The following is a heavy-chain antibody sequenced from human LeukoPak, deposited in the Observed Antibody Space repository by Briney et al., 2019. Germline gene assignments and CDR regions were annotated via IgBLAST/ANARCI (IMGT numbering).Heavy chain of an antibody. CDR3: ARGFGAGNYYGWFDP. V-gene: IGHV4-30-4*01. D-gene: IGHD3-10*01. Sequence: PSETLSLTCTVSGASISGGDYHWNWIRQPPGKGLEWIGFIHDSGSTYYNPSLKSRVSISRDMSKNQLSLMLSSVTAAVTAVYYCARGFGAGNYYGWFDPWGQGTLVSVSS. CDR2: IHDSGST. CDR1: GASISGGDYH. J-gene: IGHJ5*02.